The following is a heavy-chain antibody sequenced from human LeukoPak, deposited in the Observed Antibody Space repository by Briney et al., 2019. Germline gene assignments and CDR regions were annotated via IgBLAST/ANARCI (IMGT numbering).Heavy chain of an antibody. D-gene: IGHD6-6*01. CDR2: ISSSGSTI. CDR3: ARIRFSSSGMDV. Sequence: GGSLRLSCAASGFTFSSYEMNWVRQAPGKGLEGVSYISSSGSTIYYADSVKGRFTISRDNAKNSLYLQMNSLRAEDTAVYYCARIRFSSSGMDVWGQGTTVTVSS. CDR1: GFTFSSYE. V-gene: IGHV3-48*03. J-gene: IGHJ6*02.